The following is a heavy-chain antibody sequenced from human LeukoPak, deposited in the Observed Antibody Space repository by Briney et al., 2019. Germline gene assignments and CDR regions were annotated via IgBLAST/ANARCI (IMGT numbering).Heavy chain of an antibody. V-gene: IGHV3-30-3*01. Sequence: PGGSLRLSCAASGFTFSSYAMHWVRQAPGKGLEWVAVISYDGSNKYYADSVKGRFTISRDNSKNTLYLQMNSLRAEDTAVYYCARGGYSSRKSFFDYWGQGTLVTVSS. J-gene: IGHJ4*02. D-gene: IGHD6-13*01. CDR2: ISYDGSNK. CDR1: GFTFSSYA. CDR3: ARGGYSSRKSFFDY.